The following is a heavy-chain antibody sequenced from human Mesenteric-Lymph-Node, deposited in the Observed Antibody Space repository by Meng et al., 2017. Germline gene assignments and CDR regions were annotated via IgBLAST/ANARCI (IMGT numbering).Heavy chain of an antibody. CDR2: INHSGST. CDR3: ARNFGFGELLPYDY. V-gene: IGHV4-34*01. CDR1: GGSFSGYY. Sequence: SETLSLTCAVYGGSFSGYYWSWIRQPPGKGLEWIGEINHSGSTNYNPSLKSRVTISVDTSKNQFSLKLSSVTAADTAVYYCARNFGFGELLPYDYWGQGTLVTVPQ. D-gene: IGHD3-10*01. J-gene: IGHJ4*02.